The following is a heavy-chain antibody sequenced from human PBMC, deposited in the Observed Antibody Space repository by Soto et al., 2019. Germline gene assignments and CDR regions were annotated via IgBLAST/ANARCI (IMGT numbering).Heavy chain of an antibody. CDR3: AKGVPGIAVAGTGYFQH. CDR1: GFTFSSYD. D-gene: IGHD6-19*01. J-gene: IGHJ1*01. Sequence: GGSLRLSCAASGFTFSSYDMHWVRQATGKGLEWVSAIGTAGDTYYPGSVKGRFTISRENAKNSLYLQMNSLRAEDTAVYYCAKGVPGIAVAGTGYFQHWGQGTLVTVSS. CDR2: IGTAGDT. V-gene: IGHV3-13*01.